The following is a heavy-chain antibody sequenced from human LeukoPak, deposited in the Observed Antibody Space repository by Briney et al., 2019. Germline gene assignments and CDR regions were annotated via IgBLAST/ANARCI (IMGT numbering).Heavy chain of an antibody. CDR3: ARNGGNSDFDY. V-gene: IGHV4-4*02. Sequence: SETLSLTCAVSGGSISSSSSNCWTWVRQPPGKGLEWIGEIYHSGATNYNPSLKSRVTMLLDKSKNQFSLNLNSVTAADTAVYYCARNGGNSDFDYWGQGTLVAVSS. D-gene: IGHD4-23*01. J-gene: IGHJ4*02. CDR1: GGSISSSSSNC. CDR2: IYHSGAT.